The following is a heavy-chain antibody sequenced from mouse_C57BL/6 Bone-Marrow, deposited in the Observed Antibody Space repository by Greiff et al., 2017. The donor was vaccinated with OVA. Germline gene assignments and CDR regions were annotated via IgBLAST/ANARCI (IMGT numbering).Heavy chain of an antibody. V-gene: IGHV5-4*01. CDR2: ISDGGSYT. J-gene: IGHJ3*01. CDR1: GFTFSSYA. D-gene: IGHD3-2*02. Sequence: EVQLVESGGGLVKPGGSLKLSCAASGFTFSSYAMSWVRQTPEKRLEWVATISDGGSYTYYPDNVKGRFTISRENAKNNLYLQMSHLKSEDTAMYYCARDSSGYWFAYWGQGTLVTVSA. CDR3: ARDSSGYWFAY.